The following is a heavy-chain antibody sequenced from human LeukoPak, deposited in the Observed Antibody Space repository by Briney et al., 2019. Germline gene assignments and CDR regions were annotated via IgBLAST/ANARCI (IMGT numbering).Heavy chain of an antibody. CDR2: IYYSGTT. J-gene: IGHJ6*02. V-gene: IGHV4-31*03. D-gene: IGHD2-2*01. Sequence: SETLSLTCTVSGGSISSGGYYWSWIRHHPGKGLEWLGYIYYSGTTYYNPSLKGRVTISVDTSKNQFSLKLSSVTAADTAVYYCASLVVPAAIYYYYGMDVWGQGTTVTVSS. CDR3: ASLVVPAAIYYYYGMDV. CDR1: GGSISSGGYY.